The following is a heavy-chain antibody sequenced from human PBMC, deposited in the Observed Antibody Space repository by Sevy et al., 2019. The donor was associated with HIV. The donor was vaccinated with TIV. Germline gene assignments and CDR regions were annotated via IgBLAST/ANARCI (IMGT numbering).Heavy chain of an antibody. D-gene: IGHD3-22*01. CDR2: ISYDGNNK. V-gene: IGHV3-30*03. CDR1: GFTFSSYA. Sequence: GGSLRLSCAASGFTFSSYAMHWVRQAPGKGLEWVAVISYDGNNKYADSVKGRFTISRDNSKNTLYLQMNSMRAEDTAVYYCARDGSSAGLFLKDYYYFGMDVWGQGTTVTVSS. CDR3: ARDGSSAGLFLKDYYYFGMDV. J-gene: IGHJ6*02.